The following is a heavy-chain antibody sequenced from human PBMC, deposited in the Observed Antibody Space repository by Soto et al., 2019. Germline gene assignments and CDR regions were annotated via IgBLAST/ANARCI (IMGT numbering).Heavy chain of an antibody. CDR1: GFTFSSYA. CDR2: ISGSGGST. V-gene: IGHV3-23*01. D-gene: IGHD1-26*01. J-gene: IGHJ4*02. Sequence: EVQLLESGGGLVQPGGSLRLSCAASGFTFSSYAMSLVRQAPGKGLEWVSAISGSGGSTYYADSVKGRFTISRDNSKNTLYLQMNSLRAEDTAVYYCAKDLGHSGSYFDYWGQGTLVTVSS. CDR3: AKDLGHSGSYFDY.